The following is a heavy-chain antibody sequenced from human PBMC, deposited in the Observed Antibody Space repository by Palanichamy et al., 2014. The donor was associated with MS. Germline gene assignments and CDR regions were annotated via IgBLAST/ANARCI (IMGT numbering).Heavy chain of an antibody. Sequence: QVDLVQSGPELKTPGASVKVSCKTSGHIFRTSSLAWVRQAPGQGLQWMGWITTSDGTTKYPQRFQDRVTLTADSSTNTLSMDLRSLTSDDTAVYYCARCLKVWSGCDGADLWGPGTTVIVSS. CDR2: ITTSDGTT. V-gene: IGHV1-18*01. J-gene: IGHJ3*01. D-gene: IGHD3-3*01. CDR3: ARCLKVWSGCDGADL. CDR1: GHIFRTSS.